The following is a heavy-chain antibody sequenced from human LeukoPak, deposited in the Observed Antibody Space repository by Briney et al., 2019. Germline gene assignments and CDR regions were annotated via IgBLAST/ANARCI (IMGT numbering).Heavy chain of an antibody. CDR1: GFTFSSYW. CDR3: ARSSLYYYDSSGYYIGY. V-gene: IGHV3-74*01. J-gene: IGHJ4*02. D-gene: IGHD3-22*01. CDR2: INSDGSST. Sequence: GGSLRLSCAASGFTFSSYWMHWVRQAPGKGLVWVSRINSDGSSTSYADSVKGRFTISRDNAKNTLYLQMNSLRAEDTAVYYCARSSLYYYDSSGYYIGYWGQGTLVTVSS.